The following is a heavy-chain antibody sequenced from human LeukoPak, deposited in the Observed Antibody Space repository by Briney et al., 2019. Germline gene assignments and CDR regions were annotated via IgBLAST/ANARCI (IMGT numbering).Heavy chain of an antibody. V-gene: IGHV1-18*01. CDR2: ISAYNGNT. CDR1: GYTFTSYG. Sequence: ASVKVSCKASGYTFTSYGISWVRQAPGQGLEWMGWISAYNGNTNYAQKLQGRVTMTTDTSTSTAYMELRSLRSDDTAVYYCARDSLSYYYDSSGYSTFDYWGQGTLVTVSS. J-gene: IGHJ4*02. D-gene: IGHD3-22*01. CDR3: ARDSLSYYYDSSGYSTFDY.